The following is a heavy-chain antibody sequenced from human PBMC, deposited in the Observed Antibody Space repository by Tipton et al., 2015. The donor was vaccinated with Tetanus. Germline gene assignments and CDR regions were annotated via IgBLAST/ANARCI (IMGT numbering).Heavy chain of an antibody. CDR3: AREDYVTAVDY. Sequence: VQSGAEVKKPGASVKVSCKASGYTFLNYGITWVRQAPGQGLEWMGWINTDNGNTNYAQKFQGRITVTTDTSTTTAYMELRSLRSDDTALYYCAREDYVTAVDYWGQGTLVTVSS. CDR1: GYTFLNYG. D-gene: IGHD2-21*02. J-gene: IGHJ4*02. CDR2: INTDNGNT. V-gene: IGHV1-18*01.